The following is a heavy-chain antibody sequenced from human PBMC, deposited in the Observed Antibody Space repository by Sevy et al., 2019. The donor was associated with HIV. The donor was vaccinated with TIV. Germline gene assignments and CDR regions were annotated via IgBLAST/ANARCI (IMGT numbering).Heavy chain of an antibody. D-gene: IGHD2-8*02. CDR2: IYYTGST. Sequence: SETLSLTCTVSGDSITNGDYYWTWIRQHPGKGLEWIGYIYYTGSTYYNPSLESRLTMSIDTSKNQFSLRLTSVTAADTAIYYCARGDTVLPTGGFDLWVRGTLVTVSS. V-gene: IGHV4-31*03. J-gene: IGHJ2*01. CDR3: ARGDTVLPTGGFDL. CDR1: GDSITNGDYY.